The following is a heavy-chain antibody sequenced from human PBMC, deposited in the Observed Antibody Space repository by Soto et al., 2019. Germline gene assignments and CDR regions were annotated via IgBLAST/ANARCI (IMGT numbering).Heavy chain of an antibody. CDR2: ISYDGSNK. J-gene: IGHJ6*02. Sequence: GGSLRLSCAASGVTCSSYGMHLVRQAPGKGLEWVAVISYDGSNKYYADSVKGRFTISRDNSKNTLYLQMNSLRAEDTAVYYCAKDYLVSSGWYPYYYGMDVWGQGTTVTVSS. CDR1: GVTCSSYG. V-gene: IGHV3-30*18. D-gene: IGHD6-19*01. CDR3: AKDYLVSSGWYPYYYGMDV.